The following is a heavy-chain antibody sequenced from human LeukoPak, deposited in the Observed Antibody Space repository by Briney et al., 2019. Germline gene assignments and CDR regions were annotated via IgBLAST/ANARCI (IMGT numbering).Heavy chain of an antibody. J-gene: IGHJ4*02. CDR1: GFTFSSYG. D-gene: IGHD4-23*01. CDR2: ISYDGSNK. V-gene: IGHV3-30*03. Sequence: GRSLRLSCAASGFTFSSYGMHWVRQAPGKGLEWVAVISYDGSNKYYADSVKGRFTISRDNSKNTLYLQMNSLRAEDTAVYYCAREGVVTPFDYWGQGALVIVSS. CDR3: AREGVVTPFDY.